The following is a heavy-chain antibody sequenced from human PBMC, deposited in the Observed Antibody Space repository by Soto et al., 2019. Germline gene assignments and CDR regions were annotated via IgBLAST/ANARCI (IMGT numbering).Heavy chain of an antibody. CDR3: ARQIYDSDSGPNFQYYFDS. CDR2: IDPSDSQT. D-gene: IGHD3-22*01. J-gene: IGHJ4*02. V-gene: IGHV5-10-1*01. Sequence: GESLKISCEGFGFSLNTYWIAWVRQKPGKGLEWMGRIDPSDSQTYYSPSFRGHVTISAAKSITTVFLQWSSLRASDTAMYYCARQIYDSDSGPNFQYYFDSWGQGTLVTVSS. CDR1: GFSLNTYW.